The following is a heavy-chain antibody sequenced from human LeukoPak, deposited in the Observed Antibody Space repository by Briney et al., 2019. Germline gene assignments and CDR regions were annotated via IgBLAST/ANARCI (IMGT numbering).Heavy chain of an antibody. CDR2: IYTSGST. CDR3: ARGLAAAGLDY. V-gene: IGHV4-4*09. J-gene: IGHJ4*02. CDR1: GGSISSYY. Sequence: PSETLSLTCTVSGGSISSYYWSWIRQPPAKGLEWIGYIYTSGSTNYNPSLKSRVTISVDTSKNQFSLKLSSVTAADTAVYYCARGLAAAGLDYWGQGTLVTVSS. D-gene: IGHD6-13*01.